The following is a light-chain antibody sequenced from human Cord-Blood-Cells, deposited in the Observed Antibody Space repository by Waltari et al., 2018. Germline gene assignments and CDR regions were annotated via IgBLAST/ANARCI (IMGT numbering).Light chain of an antibody. V-gene: IGLV2-8*01. J-gene: IGLJ2*01. CDR3: SSYAGSNKLVV. CDR2: EVS. CDR1: SSDVGGYNY. Sequence: QSALTQPPSASGSPGQSVTISCTGTSSDVGGYNYVSWYQQHPGKAPKLMIYEVSRRPSGVPDCFSGSKSGNTASLTVSGLQAEDEADYYCSSYAGSNKLVVFGGGTKLTVL.